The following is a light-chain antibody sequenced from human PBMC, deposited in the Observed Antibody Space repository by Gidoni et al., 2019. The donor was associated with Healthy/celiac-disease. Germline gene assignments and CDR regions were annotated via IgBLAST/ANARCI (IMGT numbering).Light chain of an antibody. CDR3: QQYYSTPLT. J-gene: IGKJ4*01. CDR1: QSVLYSSTNKNY. V-gene: IGKV4-1*01. CDR2: WAS. Sequence: DIVLTNSQDPLVVSLGERATINCKSSQSVLYSSTNKNYLAWYQQKPGQPPKLLIDWASTREAGVPDRFSGSGSGTDFTLTISSLQAEDVAVYYCQQYYSTPLTFGRGTKVEIK.